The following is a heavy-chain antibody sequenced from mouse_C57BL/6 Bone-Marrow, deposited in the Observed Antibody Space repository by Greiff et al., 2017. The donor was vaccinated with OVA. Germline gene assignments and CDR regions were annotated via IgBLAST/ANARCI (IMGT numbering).Heavy chain of an antibody. J-gene: IGHJ2*01. CDR3: AREGSTMVTPYYFDY. Sequence: VQLQQPGAELVRPGSSVKLSRKASGYTFTSYWMHWVKQRPIQGLEWIGNIDPSDSETHYNQKFKDKATLTVDKSSSTAYMQLSSLTSEDSAVYYCAREGSTMVTPYYFDYWGQGTTLTVSS. D-gene: IGHD2-2*01. CDR1: GYTFTSYW. V-gene: IGHV1-52*01. CDR2: IDPSDSET.